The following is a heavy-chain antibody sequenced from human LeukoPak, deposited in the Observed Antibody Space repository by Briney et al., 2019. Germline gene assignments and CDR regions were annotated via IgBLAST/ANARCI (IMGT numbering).Heavy chain of an antibody. V-gene: IGHV4-34*01. CDR1: GGSFSGYY. CDR3: ARGRRAYSSSWSK. Sequence: SETLSLTCAVYGGSFSGYYWSWIRQPPGKGLEWIGEINHSGSTNYNPSLKSRVTISVDASKNQFSLKLSSVTAADTAVYYCARGRRAYSSSWSKWGQGTLVTVSS. D-gene: IGHD6-13*01. J-gene: IGHJ4*02. CDR2: INHSGST.